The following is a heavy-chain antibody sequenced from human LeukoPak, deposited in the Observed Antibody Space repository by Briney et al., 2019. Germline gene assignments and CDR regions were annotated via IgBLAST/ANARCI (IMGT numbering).Heavy chain of an antibody. CDR1: GFTLSSYA. V-gene: IGHV3-23*01. CDR2: ISGNGRST. D-gene: IGHD2-8*02. CDR3: AKEYYVLLVYALGGSFDY. Sequence: GGSLRLSCAASGFTLSSYAMSWVRQAPAKGLEWVSTISGNGRSTYYGDSVKGRFTISRDNSKNTLSLQMNSLRAEDTAVYYCAKEYYVLLVYALGGSFDYWGRGTLVTVSS. J-gene: IGHJ4*02.